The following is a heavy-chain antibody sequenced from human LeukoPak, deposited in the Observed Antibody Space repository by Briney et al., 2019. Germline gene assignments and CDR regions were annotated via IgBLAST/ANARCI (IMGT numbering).Heavy chain of an antibody. Sequence: PGRSLRLSCAASGFKFSNYGMHWVRQAPGKGLEWVAVIWYDGSNKYYGDSVKGRFTISRDNSMNTVYLQMNSLRAEDTAVYFWARDPAPSNKIRAPGNWFDPWAREPGSPSPQ. D-gene: IGHD2/OR15-2a*01. CDR1: GFKFSNYG. V-gene: IGHV3-33*01. CDR2: IWYDGSNK. J-gene: IGHJ5*02. CDR3: ARDPAPSNKIRAPGNWFDP.